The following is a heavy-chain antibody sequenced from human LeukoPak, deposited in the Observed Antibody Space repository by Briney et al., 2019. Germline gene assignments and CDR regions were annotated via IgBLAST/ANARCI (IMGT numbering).Heavy chain of an antibody. CDR2: IYYSGST. V-gene: IGHV4-59*01. CDR3: ARALVVSSSWYLTSGDAFDI. CDR1: DGSISSYY. D-gene: IGHD6-13*01. J-gene: IGHJ3*02. Sequence: SETLSLTCTVSDGSISSYYWSWIRQPPGKGLGWIGYIYYSGSTNYNPSLKSRVTISVDTSKNQFSLKLSSVTAADTAVYYCARALVVSSSWYLTSGDAFDIWGQGTMVTVSS.